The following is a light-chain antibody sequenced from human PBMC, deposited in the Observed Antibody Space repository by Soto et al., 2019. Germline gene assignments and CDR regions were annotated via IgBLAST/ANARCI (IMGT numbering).Light chain of an antibody. CDR2: RDK. CDR1: ISNLGSNF. J-gene: IGLJ3*02. V-gene: IGLV1-47*01. Sequence: QAVVTQPPSASGTPGQRVTISCSGSISNLGSNFVFWYQQLPGAARKLLISRDKQRPSGVSDRLSGSKSGTSDSLASSGLRFEDEADYHCAAWDDNLSGVVFGGGTKLTVL. CDR3: AAWDDNLSGVV.